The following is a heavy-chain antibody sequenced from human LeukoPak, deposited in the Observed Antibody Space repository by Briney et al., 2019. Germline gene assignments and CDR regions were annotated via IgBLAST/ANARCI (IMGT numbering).Heavy chain of an antibody. J-gene: IGHJ4*02. CDR2: IKQDGSEK. V-gene: IGHV3-7*01. CDR3: ARVSLLARLLWFGEPHFDY. Sequence: GGSLRLSCAASGFTFSSYWMSWVRQAPEKGLEWVANIKQDGSEKYYVDSVKGRFTISRDNAKNSLYLQMNSLRAEDTAVYYCARVSLLARLLWFGEPHFDYWGQGTLVTVSS. CDR1: GFTFSSYW. D-gene: IGHD3-10*01.